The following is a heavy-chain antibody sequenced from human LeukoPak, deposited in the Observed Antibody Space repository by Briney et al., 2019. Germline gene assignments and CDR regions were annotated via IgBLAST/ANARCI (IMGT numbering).Heavy chain of an antibody. Sequence: ASVKVSCKASGGTFSSYAISWVRQAPGQGLEWMGRIIPIFGTANYAQKFQGRVTITTDESTSTAYMELSSLRSEDTAMYYCARGPSYCSGGSCFPYYYYYYMDVWGKGTTVTVSS. CDR3: ARGPSYCSGGSCFPYYYYYYMDV. D-gene: IGHD2-15*01. CDR2: IIPIFGTA. J-gene: IGHJ6*03. CDR1: GGTFSSYA. V-gene: IGHV1-69*05.